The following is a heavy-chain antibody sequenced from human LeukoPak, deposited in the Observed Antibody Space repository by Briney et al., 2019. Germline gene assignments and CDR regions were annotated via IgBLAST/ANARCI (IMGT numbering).Heavy chain of an antibody. D-gene: IGHD7-27*01. CDR3: ARELGIEGDY. J-gene: IGHJ4*02. Sequence: SQTLSLTCTVSGGSISSGGYYWSWIRQLPGKGLEWIGYIYYSGSTYYSPSLKSRVTISVDTSKNQFSLKLSSVTAADTAVYYCARELGIEGDYWGQGTLVTVSS. CDR2: IYYSGST. CDR1: GGSISSGGYY. V-gene: IGHV4-31*03.